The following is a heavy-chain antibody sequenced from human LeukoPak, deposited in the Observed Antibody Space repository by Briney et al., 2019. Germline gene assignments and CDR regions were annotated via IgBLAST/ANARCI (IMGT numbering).Heavy chain of an antibody. V-gene: IGHV3-23*01. Sequence: PGGSLRLSCAASGFSFGSYAMSWVHQAAGKGLEWVSEISGSVSGSGDSTHYADSVKGRFTISRDNAKKTLYLQMNSLRAEDTAVYYCAKGKVNHDGALDVWGQGTLVTVSS. D-gene: IGHD2-21*01. CDR3: AKGKVNHDGALDV. CDR1: GFSFGSYA. J-gene: IGHJ3*01. CDR2: ISGSVSGSGDST.